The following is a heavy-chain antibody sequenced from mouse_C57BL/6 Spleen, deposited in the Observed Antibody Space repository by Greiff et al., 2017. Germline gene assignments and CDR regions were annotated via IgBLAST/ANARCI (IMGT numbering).Heavy chain of an antibody. CDR2: IGPGSGST. CDR3: GERGFAY. CDR1: GYTFTDYY. V-gene: IGHV1-77*01. Sequence: QVQLQQSGAELVKPGASVKISCTASGYTFTDYYINWVKQRPGQGLEWIGKIGPGSGSTYYNEKFKGKATLTADKSDSTAYMQLSSLTSEGSAVYFCGERGFAYWGQGTLVTVSA. J-gene: IGHJ3*01.